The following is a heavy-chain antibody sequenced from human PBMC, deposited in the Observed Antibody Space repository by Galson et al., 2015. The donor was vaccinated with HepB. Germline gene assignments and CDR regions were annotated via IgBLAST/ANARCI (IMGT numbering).Heavy chain of an antibody. CDR3: ARGRAIAVAGTDAFDI. Sequence: SVKVSCKASGYTFTGYYMHWVRQAPGQGLEWMGWINPNSGGTNYAQKFQGRVTMTRDTSISTAYMELSRLRSDDTAVYYCARGRAIAVAGTDAFDIWGQGTVVTVSS. V-gene: IGHV1-2*02. D-gene: IGHD6-19*01. J-gene: IGHJ3*02. CDR2: INPNSGGT. CDR1: GYTFTGYY.